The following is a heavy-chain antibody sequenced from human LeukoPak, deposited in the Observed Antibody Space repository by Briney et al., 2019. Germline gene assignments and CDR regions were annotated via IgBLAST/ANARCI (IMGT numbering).Heavy chain of an antibody. J-gene: IGHJ4*02. D-gene: IGHD5-12*01. CDR1: VFPFSSSW. CDR2: INRDGRNT. Sequence: GGSLRLSCAVSVFPFSSSWMQWVRRAPGKGLVWVSRINRDGRNTSYADSVKGQYTISKDNAKNTLYLEMNSLRTEDTAVYNCAKDKELLVATIMGVGDYWGKGTLVTVSS. CDR3: AKDKELLVATIMGVGDY. V-gene: IGHV3-74*01.